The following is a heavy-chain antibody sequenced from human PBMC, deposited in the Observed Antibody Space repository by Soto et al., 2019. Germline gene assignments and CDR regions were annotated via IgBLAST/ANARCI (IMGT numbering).Heavy chain of an antibody. Sequence: GASVKVSCKASGGTFSSYAISWVRQAPGQGLEWMGGTIPIFGTANYAQKFQGRVTITADESTSTAYMELSSLRSEDTAVYYCARGYCIGGSCSQPDYFDYWGQGTLVTVSS. V-gene: IGHV1-69*13. CDR2: TIPIFGTA. D-gene: IGHD2-15*01. J-gene: IGHJ4*02. CDR1: GGTFSSYA. CDR3: ARGYCIGGSCSQPDYFDY.